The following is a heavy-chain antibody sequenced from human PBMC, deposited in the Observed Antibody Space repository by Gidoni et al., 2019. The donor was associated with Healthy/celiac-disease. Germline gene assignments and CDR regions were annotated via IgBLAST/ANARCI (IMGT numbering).Heavy chain of an antibody. CDR1: GGSISSGGYY. J-gene: IGHJ5*02. Sequence: QVQLQESGPGLVKPSQTLSLTCTVSGGSISSGGYYWSWIRQHPGKGLEWIGYIYYSGSTYYNPSLKSRVTISVDTSKNQFSLKLSSVTAADTAVYYCARDRVSSIAARPIPYNWFDPWGQGTLVTVSS. CDR2: IYYSGST. V-gene: IGHV4-31*03. CDR3: ARDRVSSIAARPIPYNWFDP. D-gene: IGHD6-6*01.